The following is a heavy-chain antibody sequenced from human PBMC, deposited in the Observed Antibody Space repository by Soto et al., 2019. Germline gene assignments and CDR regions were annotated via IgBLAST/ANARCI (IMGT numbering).Heavy chain of an antibody. CDR2: IDPSDSYT. CDR3: ARVPPSYSSGWDQGFFDY. J-gene: IGHJ4*02. D-gene: IGHD6-19*01. V-gene: IGHV5-10-1*03. CDR1: GYSFTSYW. Sequence: EVQLVQSGAEVKKPGESLRISCKGSGYSFTSYWISWVRQMPGKGLEWMGRIDPSDSYTNYSPSFQGHATISADKSISTAYLQWSSLKASDTAMYYCARVPPSYSSGWDQGFFDYWGQGTLVTVSS.